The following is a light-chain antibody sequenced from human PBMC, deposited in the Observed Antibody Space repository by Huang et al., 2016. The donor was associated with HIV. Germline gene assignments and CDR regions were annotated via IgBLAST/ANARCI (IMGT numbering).Light chain of an antibody. CDR1: QDISNY. CDR2: HAS. CDR3: QQYDNLYT. Sequence: DIQMTQSPSSLSASVGDRVTITCQASQDISNYLNWYQQKPVKAPNLLIYHASSLQIGVPSRFSGTGSGTNFTFIISSLQPEDTGTYFCQQYDNLYTFGQGTNLEIK. J-gene: IGKJ2*01. V-gene: IGKV1-33*01.